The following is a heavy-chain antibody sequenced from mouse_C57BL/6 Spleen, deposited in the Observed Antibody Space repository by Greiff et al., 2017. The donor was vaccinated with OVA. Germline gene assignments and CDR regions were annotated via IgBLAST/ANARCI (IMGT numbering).Heavy chain of an antibody. CDR2: IRLKSDNYAT. Sequence: EVMLVESGGGLVQPGGSMKLSCVASGFTFSNYWMNWARQSPEKGLEWVAQIRLKSDNYATHYAESVKGRFTISRDDSKSSVYLQMNNLRAEDTGIYYCTGPVYYDYDPWFAYWGQGTLVTVSA. D-gene: IGHD2-4*01. CDR3: TGPVYYDYDPWFAY. J-gene: IGHJ3*01. CDR1: GFTFSNYW. V-gene: IGHV6-3*01.